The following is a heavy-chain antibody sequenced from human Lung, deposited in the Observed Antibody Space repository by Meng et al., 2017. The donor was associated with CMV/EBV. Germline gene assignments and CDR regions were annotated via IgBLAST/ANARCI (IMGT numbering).Heavy chain of an antibody. Sequence: SETLFLXCIVSGGSISSSKWWNWVRQPPGKGLEWIGAIHHSGTTNYNTSLKSRVIMSVDKSKNQFSLSLTSVTAADTAVYFCARADSSYFDVSAYYPDAFDIWGQGTLVTVSS. D-gene: IGHD3-22*01. CDR3: ARADSSYFDVSAYYPDAFDI. V-gene: IGHV4/OR15-8*03. CDR2: IHHSGTT. CDR1: GGSISSSKW. J-gene: IGHJ3*02.